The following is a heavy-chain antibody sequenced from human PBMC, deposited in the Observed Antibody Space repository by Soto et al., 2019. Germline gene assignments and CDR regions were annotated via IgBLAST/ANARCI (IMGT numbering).Heavy chain of an antibody. CDR3: ARVAQIIAARLFDY. D-gene: IGHD6-6*01. Sequence: ETLSLTCAVYGGSFSGYYWSWIRQPPGKGLEWIGEINHSGSTNYNPSLRSRVTISVDTSKNQFSLKPSSVTAADTAVYYCARVAQIIAARLFDYWGQGTLVTVSS. J-gene: IGHJ4*02. CDR2: INHSGST. V-gene: IGHV4-34*01. CDR1: GGSFSGYY.